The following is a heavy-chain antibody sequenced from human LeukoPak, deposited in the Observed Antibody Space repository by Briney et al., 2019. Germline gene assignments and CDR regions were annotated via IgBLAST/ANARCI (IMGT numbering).Heavy chain of an antibody. CDR2: ISYDGSNK. D-gene: IGHD5-24*01. CDR3: AREEMATWGIDY. J-gene: IGHJ4*02. CDR1: GFTFSSYA. V-gene: IGHV3-30-3*01. Sequence: GRSLRLSCAASGFTFSSYAMHWVRQAPGKGLEWVAVISYDGSNKYYADSVKGRFTISRDNSKNTLYLQMNSLRAEDTAVYYCAREEMATWGIDYWGQGTLVTVSS.